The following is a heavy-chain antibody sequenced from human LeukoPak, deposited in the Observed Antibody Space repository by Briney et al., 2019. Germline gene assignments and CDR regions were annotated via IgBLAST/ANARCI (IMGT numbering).Heavy chain of an antibody. CDR3: ASGYDYATN. CDR2: INHSGST. CDR1: GGSFSGYY. Sequence: SETLSLTCAVYGGSFSGYYWSWIRQPPGKGLEWIGEINHSGSTNYNPSLKSRVTISVDTSKNQFSLKLSSVTAADTAVYYCASGYDYATNWGQGTLVTASS. D-gene: IGHD4-17*01. V-gene: IGHV4-34*01. J-gene: IGHJ4*02.